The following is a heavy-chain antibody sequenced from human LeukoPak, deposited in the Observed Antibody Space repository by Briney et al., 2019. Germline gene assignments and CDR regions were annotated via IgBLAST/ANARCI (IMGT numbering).Heavy chain of an antibody. CDR1: GYTFTSYG. Sequence: ASVKVSCKASGYTFTSYGISWVRQAPGQGLEWMGWISAYNGNTNYAQKLQGRVTMTTDTSTSTAYMELRSLRSDDTAVYYCARDNPNRGYSGYAPFIYWGQGTLVTVSS. CDR3: ARDNPNRGYSGYAPFIY. J-gene: IGHJ4*02. CDR2: ISAYNGNT. V-gene: IGHV1-18*01. D-gene: IGHD5-12*01.